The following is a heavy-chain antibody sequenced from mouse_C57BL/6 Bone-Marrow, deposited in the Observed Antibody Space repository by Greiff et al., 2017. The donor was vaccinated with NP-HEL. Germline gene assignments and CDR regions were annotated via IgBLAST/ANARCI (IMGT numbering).Heavy chain of an antibody. J-gene: IGHJ2*01. D-gene: IGHD1-1*01. CDR1: GYAFTNYL. CDR2: INPGSGGT. CDR3: ARGEKYWVVRRLDY. V-gene: IGHV1-54*01. Sequence: VQLQQSGAELVRPGTSVKVSCKASGYAFTNYLIEWVKQRPGQGLEWIGVINPGSGGTNYNQKFKGKATLTADKSSSTAYMQLSSLTSEDSAVYFCARGEKYWVVRRLDYWGQGTTLTVSS.